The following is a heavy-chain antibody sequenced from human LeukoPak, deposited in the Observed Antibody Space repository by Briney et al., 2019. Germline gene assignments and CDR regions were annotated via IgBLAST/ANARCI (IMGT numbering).Heavy chain of an antibody. V-gene: IGHV3-23*01. Sequence: GGSLRLSCAASGFTFSSYAMSWVRQAPGKGLEWDSAISGSGGSTYYADSVKGRFTISRDNSKNTLYLQMNNLRAEDTAVYYCAKMLSAMVNSLFDYWGQGTLVTVSS. CDR3: AKMLSAMVNSLFDY. CDR1: GFTFSSYA. D-gene: IGHD5-18*01. CDR2: ISGSGGST. J-gene: IGHJ4*02.